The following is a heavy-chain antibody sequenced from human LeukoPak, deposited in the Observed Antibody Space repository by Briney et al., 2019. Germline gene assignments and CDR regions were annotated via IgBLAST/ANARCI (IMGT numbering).Heavy chain of an antibody. V-gene: IGHV3-23*01. J-gene: IGHJ4*02. D-gene: IGHD6-19*01. CDR1: GFTFSSYA. Sequence: GGSLRLSCAASGFTFSSYAMSWVRQAPGKGLEWVSAISGSGGSTNYADSVKGRFTISRDNSKNTLYLQMNSLRAEDTAVYYCAKPSSRQWLVRVLFDYWGQGTLVTVSS. CDR3: AKPSSRQWLVRVLFDY. CDR2: ISGSGGST.